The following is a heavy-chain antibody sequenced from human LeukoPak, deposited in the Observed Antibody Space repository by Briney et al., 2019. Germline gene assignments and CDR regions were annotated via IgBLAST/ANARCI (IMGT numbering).Heavy chain of an antibody. CDR3: AKTPGYCSGGSCYSGYVGMDV. CDR1: GFTFSSYA. Sequence: GGSPRLSCAASGFTFSSYAMSWVRQAPGKGLEWVSAISGSGGSTYYADSVKGRFTISRDNSKNTLYLQMNSLRAEDTAVYYCAKTPGYCSGGSCYSGYVGMDVWGQGTTVTVSS. V-gene: IGHV3-23*01. CDR2: ISGSGGST. D-gene: IGHD2-15*01. J-gene: IGHJ6*02.